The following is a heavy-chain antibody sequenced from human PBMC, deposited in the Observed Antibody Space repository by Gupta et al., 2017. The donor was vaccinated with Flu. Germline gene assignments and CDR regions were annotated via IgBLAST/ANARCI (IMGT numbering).Heavy chain of an antibody. Sequence: AGMSWVRQAPGKGLEWVALIKRHSEGGTVHYAAPVEGRFIISRDDSKDTVYLQMERLRIEDSGKYYCTTGQLWGQGTQVTVSS. V-gene: IGHV3-15*01. D-gene: IGHD1-1*01. CDR1: AG. J-gene: IGHJ4*02. CDR3: TTGQL. CDR2: IKRHSEGGTV.